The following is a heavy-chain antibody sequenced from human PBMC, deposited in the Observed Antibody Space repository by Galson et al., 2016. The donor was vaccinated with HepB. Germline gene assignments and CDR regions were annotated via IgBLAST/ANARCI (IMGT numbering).Heavy chain of an antibody. Sequence: SVKVSCKASGGTFSSYAINWVRQAPGQGLEWMGGIIPIFGTANYAQKFQGRVTITADESTSTAYMELSSLRSEDTAVYYCARGGNGYNSWWEISYYFGYWGQGTLVTVSS. D-gene: IGHD5-24*01. CDR2: IIPIFGTA. CDR1: GGTFSSYA. V-gene: IGHV1-69*13. J-gene: IGHJ4*02. CDR3: ARGGNGYNSWWEISYYFGY.